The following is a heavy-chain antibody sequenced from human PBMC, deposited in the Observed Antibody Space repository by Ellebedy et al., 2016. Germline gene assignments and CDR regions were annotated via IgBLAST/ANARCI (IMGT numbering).Heavy chain of an antibody. Sequence: GESLKISXPASGFTFNIAGITWVRQSPGKGLEWVATIVFSGTATYYSDSVKGRFIISRDNAKNSLFLQMNSLRVEDTAVYYCARDGSEWSRDYWGQGTLVTVSS. CDR3: ARDGSEWSRDY. D-gene: IGHD3-3*01. J-gene: IGHJ4*02. CDR2: IVFSGTAT. V-gene: IGHV3-21*01. CDR1: GFTFNIAG.